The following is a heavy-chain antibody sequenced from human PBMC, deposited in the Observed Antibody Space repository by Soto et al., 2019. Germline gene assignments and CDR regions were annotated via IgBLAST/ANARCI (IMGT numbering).Heavy chain of an antibody. Sequence: QVQLAQSGAEVKKPGATVTVSCKASGYTFTSYAMHWVRQAPGQRLEWMGWINAGNGNTKYSQKFQGRVTITRDTSASTAYMELSSLRSEDTAVYYCAKSATVPAAIAYWGQGTLVTVSS. CDR3: AKSATVPAAIAY. CDR2: INAGNGNT. J-gene: IGHJ4*02. V-gene: IGHV1-3*01. D-gene: IGHD2-2*02. CDR1: GYTFTSYA.